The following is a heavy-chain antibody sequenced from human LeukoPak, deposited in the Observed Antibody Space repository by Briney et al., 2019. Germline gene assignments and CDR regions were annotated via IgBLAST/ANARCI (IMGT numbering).Heavy chain of an antibody. J-gene: IGHJ4*02. CDR3: ARAPLATVIHYFDY. CDR2: IYTSGST. D-gene: IGHD4-11*01. V-gene: IGHV4-4*07. Sequence: SETLSLTCTVSGGSISSYYWSWIRQPAGKGLEWIGRIYTSGSTNYNPSLKSRVTISVDKSKNQFSLKLSSVTAADTAVYYCARAPLATVIHYFDYWGQGTLVTVSS. CDR1: GGSISSYY.